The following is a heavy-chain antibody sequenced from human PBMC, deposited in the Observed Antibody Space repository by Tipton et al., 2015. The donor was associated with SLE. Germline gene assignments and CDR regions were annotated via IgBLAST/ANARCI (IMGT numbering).Heavy chain of an antibody. CDR1: GGSFSGYY. D-gene: IGHD2-21*02. Sequence: TLSLTCAVYGGSFSGYYWSWIRQPPGKGLEWIGEINHSGSTNYNPSLKSRVTISVDTSKNQFSLKLSSVTAADTAVYYCARVGRGDVFAFDTWGQGTMVTVSS. J-gene: IGHJ3*02. CDR2: INHSGST. CDR3: ARVGRGDVFAFDT. V-gene: IGHV4-34*01.